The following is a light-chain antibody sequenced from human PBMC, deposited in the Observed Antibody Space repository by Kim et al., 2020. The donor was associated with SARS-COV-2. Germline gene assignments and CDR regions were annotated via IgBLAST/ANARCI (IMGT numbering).Light chain of an antibody. CDR2: GKN. CDR3: TSRDTSGHHFV. V-gene: IGLV3-19*01. Sequence: SSELTQDPAVSVALGQTVRITCQGDSLRVFYASWYPVRPGQAPILVIYGKNNRPSGIPARFSGSHSRNTASLIINGAQAEDAGDYSFTSRDTSGHHFVF. CDR1: SLRVFY. J-gene: IGLJ1*01.